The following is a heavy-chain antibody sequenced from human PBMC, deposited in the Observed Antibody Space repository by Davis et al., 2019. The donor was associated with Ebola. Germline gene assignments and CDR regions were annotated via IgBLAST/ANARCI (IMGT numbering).Heavy chain of an antibody. V-gene: IGHV3-30*02. CDR3: ATWSYNILSTDY. Sequence: GESLKISCATSGFTFSFFGMYWVRQAPGKGLEWVAFIRNDGGEKYYADSVKGRFTISRDNSKNTLYLQMNSLRPEDTAVYFCATWSYNILSTDYWGQGTLVTVSS. CDR2: IRNDGGEK. J-gene: IGHJ4*02. D-gene: IGHD3-9*01. CDR1: GFTFSFFG.